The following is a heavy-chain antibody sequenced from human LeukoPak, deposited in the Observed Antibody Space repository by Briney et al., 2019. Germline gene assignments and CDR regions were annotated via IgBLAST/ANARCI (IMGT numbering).Heavy chain of an antibody. J-gene: IGHJ4*02. V-gene: IGHV4-30-2*01. CDR2: IYHSGST. CDR1: GGSISSGGYY. Sequence: SQTLSLTCTVSGGSISSGGYYWSWIRQPPGKGLEWIGYIYHSGSTYYNPPLKSRVTISVDRSKNQFSLKLSSVTAADTAVYYCARHVVPTAHQPDSYFDYWGQGTLVSVSS. CDR3: ARHVVPTAHQPDSYFDY. D-gene: IGHD2-2*01.